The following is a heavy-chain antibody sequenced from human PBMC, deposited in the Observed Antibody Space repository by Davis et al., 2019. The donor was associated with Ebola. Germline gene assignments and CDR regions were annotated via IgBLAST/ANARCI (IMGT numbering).Heavy chain of an antibody. CDR3: ARDPRYYYDSSGYSLYYGMDV. J-gene: IGHJ6*02. D-gene: IGHD3-22*01. Sequence: MPSETLSLTCAVSGGSISSSNWWSWVRQPPGKGLEWIGEIYHSGSTNYNPSLKSRVTISVDKSKNQFSLKLSSVTAADTAVYYCARDPRYYYDSSGYSLYYGMDVWGQGTTVTVSS. CDR2: IYHSGST. CDR1: GGSISSSNW. V-gene: IGHV4-4*02.